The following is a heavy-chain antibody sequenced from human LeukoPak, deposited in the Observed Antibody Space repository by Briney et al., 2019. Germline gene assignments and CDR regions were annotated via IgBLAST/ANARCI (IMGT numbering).Heavy chain of an antibody. Sequence: PSETLSLTCTVSGGSISSSSYYWGWIRQPPGKGLEWIGEINHSGSTNYNPSLKSRVTISVDTSKNQFSLKLSSVTAADTAVYYCARRTRWFGELLPNAHFDYWGQGTLVTVSS. D-gene: IGHD3-10*01. J-gene: IGHJ4*02. CDR2: INHSGST. V-gene: IGHV4-39*07. CDR1: GGSISSSSYY. CDR3: ARRTRWFGELLPNAHFDY.